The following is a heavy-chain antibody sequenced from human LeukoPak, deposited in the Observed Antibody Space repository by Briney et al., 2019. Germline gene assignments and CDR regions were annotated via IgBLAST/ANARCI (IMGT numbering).Heavy chain of an antibody. CDR1: GYSFTSYW. V-gene: IGHV5-51*01. D-gene: IGHD3-22*01. Sequence: GESLKISCKGSGYSFTSYWIGWVRQMPGKGLEWMGIIYPGDSDTRYSPSFQGQVTISADKSISTAHLQWSSLKASDTAMYYCASYHYDSSGYYPPAEYFQHWGQGTLVTVSS. CDR2: IYPGDSDT. J-gene: IGHJ1*01. CDR3: ASYHYDSSGYYPPAEYFQH.